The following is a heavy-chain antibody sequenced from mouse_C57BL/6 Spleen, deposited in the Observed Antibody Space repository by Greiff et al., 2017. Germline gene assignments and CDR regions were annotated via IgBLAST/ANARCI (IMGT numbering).Heavy chain of an antibody. CDR3: ARITTVEGVFDY. Sequence: QVQLQQSGPELVKPGASVKISCKASGYAFSSSWMNWVKQRPGKGLEWIGRIYPGDGDTNYNGKFKGKATLTADKSSSTAYMQLSSLTSEDSAVYFCARITTVEGVFDYWGQGTTLTVSS. J-gene: IGHJ2*01. V-gene: IGHV1-82*01. CDR2: IYPGDGDT. CDR1: GYAFSSSW. D-gene: IGHD1-1*01.